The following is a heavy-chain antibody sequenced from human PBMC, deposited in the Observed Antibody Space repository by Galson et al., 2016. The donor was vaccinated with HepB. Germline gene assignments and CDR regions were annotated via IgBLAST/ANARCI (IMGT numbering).Heavy chain of an antibody. Sequence: SVKVSCKASGYTFSAYGINWVRQAPGQGPEWMGWISVANGNDVYAQSLQGRVTMTTDTSTNTAYMELRSLTSDDTAVYFCARGAFCTISDCSFQHSYYNKGVDVGGQGTTVIVSS. CDR1: GYTFSAYG. V-gene: IGHV1-18*01. J-gene: IGHJ6*02. CDR3: ARGAFCTISDCSFQHSYYNKGVDV. CDR2: ISVANGND. D-gene: IGHD2-21*02.